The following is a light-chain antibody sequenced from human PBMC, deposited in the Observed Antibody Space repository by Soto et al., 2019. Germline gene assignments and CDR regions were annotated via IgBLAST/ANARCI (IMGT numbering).Light chain of an antibody. CDR1: QSLSSNF. CDR3: QQYDTAPGT. V-gene: IGKV3-20*01. CDR2: DTS. Sequence: ENVLTQSPGTLSLSPGERATLSCRASQSLSSNFLAWYQLKPGQAPRLLIFDTSSIASGFTDRFSCSGSVTDFTLTINRLEPEDFAVYYCQQYDTAPGTFGQGTKVEIK. J-gene: IGKJ1*01.